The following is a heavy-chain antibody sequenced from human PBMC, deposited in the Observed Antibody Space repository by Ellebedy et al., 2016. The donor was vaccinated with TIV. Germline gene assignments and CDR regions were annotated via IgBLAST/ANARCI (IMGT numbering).Heavy chain of an antibody. V-gene: IGHV3-30*18. D-gene: IGHD3-10*01. CDR2: MSYDGSNK. CDR3: AKDRGGADY. Sequence: GESLKISXVASGFTFSSYGMHWVRQAPGKGLEWVAAMSYDGSNKYYADSVKGRFTISRDNSKNTLYLQMNSLRAEDTAVYYCAKDRGGADYWGQGTLVTVSS. J-gene: IGHJ4*02. CDR1: GFTFSSYG.